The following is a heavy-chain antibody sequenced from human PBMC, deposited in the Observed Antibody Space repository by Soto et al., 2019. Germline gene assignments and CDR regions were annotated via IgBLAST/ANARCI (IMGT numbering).Heavy chain of an antibody. CDR1: GGSISSYY. Sequence: SETLSLTCTVSGGSISSYYWSWIRQPPGKGLEWTGFIYYNGSTNYNPSLKSRVTISVDTSKNQFSLKLSSLTAADTAVYYCARATKVGTVVPAYYFDYWGPGTLVTVPS. CDR2: IYYNGST. CDR3: ARATKVGTVVPAYYFDY. D-gene: IGHD2-21*01. V-gene: IGHV4-59*08. J-gene: IGHJ4*02.